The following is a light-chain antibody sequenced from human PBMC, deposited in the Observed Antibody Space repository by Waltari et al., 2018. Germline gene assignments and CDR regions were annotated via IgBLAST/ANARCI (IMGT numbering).Light chain of an antibody. Sequence: SYEMTQPPSVSVSPGQTASITCSGHKLGDKYTCWYQHKPCQCPVLVIYQDNKRPPDIPDRFYSPNSGNTATLTISGTQAMDESDYYCKAWDSSTFEFGTGTKVTVL. CDR2: QDN. J-gene: IGLJ1*01. CDR3: KAWDSSTFE. V-gene: IGLV3-1*01. CDR1: KLGDKY.